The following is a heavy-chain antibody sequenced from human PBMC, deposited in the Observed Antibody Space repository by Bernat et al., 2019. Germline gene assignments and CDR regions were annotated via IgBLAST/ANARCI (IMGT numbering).Heavy chain of an antibody. CDR3: ARAAYSSSWYRPDY. D-gene: IGHD6-13*01. CDR2: IYYSGST. J-gene: IGHJ4*02. V-gene: IGHV4-59*01. CDR1: GGSISSYY. Sequence: QVQLQESGPGLVKPSETLSLTCTVSGGSISSYYWSWIRQPPGKGLEWIGYIYYSGSTNYNPSLKSRVTISVDTSKNQFSLKLSSVTAADTAVYYCARAAYSSSWYRPDYWGQGTLVTVSS.